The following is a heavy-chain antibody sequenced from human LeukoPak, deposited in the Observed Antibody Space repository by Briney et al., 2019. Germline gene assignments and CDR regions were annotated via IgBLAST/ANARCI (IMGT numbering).Heavy chain of an antibody. V-gene: IGHV4-59*01. CDR3: ARGFGYCSGGSCYAEYYFDY. D-gene: IGHD2-15*01. Sequence: PSETLSLTCTVPGGSISSYYWSWIRQPPGKGLEWIGYIYYSGSTNYNPSLKSRVTISVDTSKNQFSLKLSSVTAADTAVYYCARGFGYCSGGSCYAEYYFDYWGQGTLVTVSS. CDR2: IYYSGST. J-gene: IGHJ4*02. CDR1: GGSISSYY.